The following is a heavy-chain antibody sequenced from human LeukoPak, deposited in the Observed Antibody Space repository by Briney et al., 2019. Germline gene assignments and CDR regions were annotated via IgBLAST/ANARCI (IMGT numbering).Heavy chain of an antibody. CDR1: GGSISSSSYY. D-gene: IGHD6-13*01. V-gene: IGHV4-39*01. CDR2: IYYSGST. CDR3: ARQAAGDGYYFDY. J-gene: IGHJ4*02. Sequence: PSETLSLTCTVSGGSISSSSYYWGWIRRPPGKGLEWIGSIYYSGSTYYNPSLKSRVTISVDTSKNQFSLKLSSVTAADTAVYYCARQAAGDGYYFDYWGQGTLVTVSS.